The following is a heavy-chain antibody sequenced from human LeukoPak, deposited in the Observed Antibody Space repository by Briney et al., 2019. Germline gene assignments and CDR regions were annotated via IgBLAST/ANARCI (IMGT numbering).Heavy chain of an antibody. J-gene: IGHJ4*02. V-gene: IGHV3-66*01. CDR3: ARAGYSGYDLLFYY. CDR2: IHSGDST. Sequence: PGGSLRLSCAASGFTVSSNYMSWVRQAPGKGLEWVSFIHSGDSTYFADSVRGRFTISRDNSKNTLYLQMNSLRAEDTAVYYCARAGYSGYDLLFYYWGQGTLVTVSS. D-gene: IGHD5-12*01. CDR1: GFTVSSNY.